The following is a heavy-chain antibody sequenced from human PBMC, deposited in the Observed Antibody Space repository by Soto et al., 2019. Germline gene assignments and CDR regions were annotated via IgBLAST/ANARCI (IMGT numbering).Heavy chain of an antibody. V-gene: IGHV3-30-3*01. CDR3: ARGVVDCTVGDCRSKKYYYFYGMDV. CDR2: IPNDGINK. J-gene: IGHJ6*02. CDR1: GFTFSSYP. D-gene: IGHD2-8*02. Sequence: GGSLRLSCAASGFTFSSYPIHWVRQAPGKGLEWVAVIPNDGINKYYADFVKGRFTISRDNSKNTLYLQMNSLRPEDTAVYYCARGVVDCTVGDCRSKKYYYFYGMDVWGQGTTVTVSS.